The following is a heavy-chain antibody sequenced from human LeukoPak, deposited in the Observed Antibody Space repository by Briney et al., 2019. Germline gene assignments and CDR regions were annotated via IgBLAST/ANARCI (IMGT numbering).Heavy chain of an antibody. CDR1: GGSISGYY. D-gene: IGHD2-15*01. CDR3: ARHWSHSVAQFGRSYWFDP. V-gene: IGHV4-4*07. Sequence: SETLSLTCIVSGGSISGYYWSWIRQPAGKGLEWIGHMDTSGHTNYNSSLMIRFTISVDTSENQFALRLTSVTAADTAVYYCARHWSHSVAQFGRSYWFDPWGQGTLVTVSS. J-gene: IGHJ5*02. CDR2: MDTSGHT.